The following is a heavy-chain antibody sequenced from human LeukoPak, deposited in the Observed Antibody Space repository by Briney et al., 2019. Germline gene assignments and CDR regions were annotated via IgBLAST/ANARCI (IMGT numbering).Heavy chain of an antibody. J-gene: IGHJ4*02. CDR2: ISAYNGNT. CDR1: GYTFTSYG. Sequence: ASXKVSCKASGYTFTSYGISWVRQAPGQGREWMGWISAYNGNTNYAQKLQGRVNITTDTSTSTAYMELRSLRSDDTAVYYCARDLGYSSGWYKGYWGQGTLVTVSS. CDR3: ARDLGYSSGWYKGY. V-gene: IGHV1-18*01. D-gene: IGHD6-19*01.